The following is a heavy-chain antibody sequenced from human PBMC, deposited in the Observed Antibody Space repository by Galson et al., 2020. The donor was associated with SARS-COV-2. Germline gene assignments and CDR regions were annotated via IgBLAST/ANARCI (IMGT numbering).Heavy chain of an antibody. CDR3: ARIYLVRRFISRDMLPIHYYYYASDV. D-gene: IGHD3-10*01. Sequence: ASVKVSCQASGYTFTSYDITWARQAPGQGLEWMGWISAYNGNRNYAQKFQGRVTMTTDTSTSTAYMELRSLRSDDTAVYYCARIYLVRRFISRDMLPIHYYYYASDVWGQGTTVTVFS. J-gene: IGHJ6*02. V-gene: IGHV1-18*01. CDR2: ISAYNGNR. CDR1: GYTFTSYD.